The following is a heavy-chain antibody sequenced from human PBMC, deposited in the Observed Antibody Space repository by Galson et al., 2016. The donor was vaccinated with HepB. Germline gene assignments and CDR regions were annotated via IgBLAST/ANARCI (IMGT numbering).Heavy chain of an antibody. D-gene: IGHD1-1*01. CDR2: IYPADSDT. V-gene: IGHV5-51*01. CDR1: GFTITSYW. CDR3: ARFSGGYNGDFDY. J-gene: IGHJ4*02. Sequence: QSGAAVKKSGESLKISCKYSGFTITSYWIAWVRQMPGKGSECMGVIYPADSDTRYSPSFQGQVTISGDKSISTSYLQWSSLKAADTALYYCARFSGGYNGDFDYWGQGTLVTVSS.